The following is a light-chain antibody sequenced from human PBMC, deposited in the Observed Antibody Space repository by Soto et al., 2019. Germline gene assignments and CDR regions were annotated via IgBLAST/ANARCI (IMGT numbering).Light chain of an antibody. Sequence: QSVLTQPASVSGSPGQSITISCTGTSSDVGGYNYVSWYQQHPDKAPKLMIYDVNNRPSGVSNRFSGSKSGNTASLTISGLQAEDEADDYCSSYTSSSTRVFGTGTKVTVL. CDR1: SSDVGGYNY. V-gene: IGLV2-14*01. CDR2: DVN. CDR3: SSYTSSSTRV. J-gene: IGLJ1*01.